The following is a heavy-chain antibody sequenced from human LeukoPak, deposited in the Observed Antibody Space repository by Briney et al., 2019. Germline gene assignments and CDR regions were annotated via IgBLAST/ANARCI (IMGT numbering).Heavy chain of an antibody. CDR3: ARAYYYDSSDFDY. J-gene: IGHJ4*02. V-gene: IGHV5-51*01. CDR1: GYSFTSYW. D-gene: IGHD3-22*01. CDR2: IYPGDST. Sequence: GESLKISCKGSGYSFTSYWISWVRQMPGKCLEWMGIIYPGDSTTYSPSFQGQVTISADKSISTAYLQWSSLKASDTAMYYCARAYYYDSSDFDYWGQGTLVTVSS.